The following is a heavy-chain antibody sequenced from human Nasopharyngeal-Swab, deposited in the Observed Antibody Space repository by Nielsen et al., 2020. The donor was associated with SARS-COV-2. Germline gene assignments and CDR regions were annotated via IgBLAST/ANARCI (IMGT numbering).Heavy chain of an antibody. CDR2: IYDSGST. Sequence: SETLSLTCIVSGGSISSSSYYWGWIRQPPGKGLEWIGSIYDSGSTYYNPSLKSRVTISVDTSKNQFSLKLSSVTAADTAVYYCARERGRGGIWNYYYYYMDVWGTGTTVTVSS. CDR3: ARERGRGGIWNYYYYYMDV. D-gene: IGHD3-10*01. CDR1: GGSISSSSYY. J-gene: IGHJ6*03. V-gene: IGHV4-39*07.